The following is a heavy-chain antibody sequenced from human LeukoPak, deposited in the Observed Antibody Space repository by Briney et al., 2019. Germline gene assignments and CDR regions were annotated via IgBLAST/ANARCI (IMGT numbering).Heavy chain of an antibody. D-gene: IGHD4-17*01. Sequence: PSETLSLTCAVYGGSFSGYYWSWIRQPPGKGLEWIGEINHSGSTNYNPSLKSRVTISVDTSKNQFSLKLSSVTAADPAVYYCARVTTVTTIWFDSWGQGTLVTVSS. CDR1: GGSFSGYY. J-gene: IGHJ5*01. V-gene: IGHV4-34*01. CDR3: ARVTTVTTIWFDS. CDR2: INHSGST.